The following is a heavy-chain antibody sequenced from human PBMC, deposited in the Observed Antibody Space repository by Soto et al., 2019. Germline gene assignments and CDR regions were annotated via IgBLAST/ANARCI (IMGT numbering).Heavy chain of an antibody. CDR1: GSTFKNYA. CDR3: ARVYNNGKFPGAFGF. CDR2: VSGGGDIT. Sequence: GGSLRLSCAVSGSTFKNYAMHWVRQAPGKGLEWVSGVSGGGDITFYADSVKGRFTISRDNSMSTLFLHMNSLRAEDTAVYYCARVYNNGKFPGAFGFWGQGTLVTVSS. D-gene: IGHD1-26*01. V-gene: IGHV3-23*01. J-gene: IGHJ3*01.